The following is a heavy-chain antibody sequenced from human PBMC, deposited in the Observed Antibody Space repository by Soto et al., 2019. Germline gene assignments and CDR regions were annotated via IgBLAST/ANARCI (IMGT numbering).Heavy chain of an antibody. CDR1: GFTFSSYA. D-gene: IGHD2-15*01. Sequence: ESGGGLVQPGGSLRLSCAASGFTFSSYAMSWVRQAPGKGLEWVSAISGSGGSTYYADSVKGRFTISRDNSKNTLYLQMNSLRAEDTAVYYCAKDWPLGYCSGGSCPFDYWGQGTLVTVSS. CDR2: ISGSGGST. J-gene: IGHJ4*02. CDR3: AKDWPLGYCSGGSCPFDY. V-gene: IGHV3-23*01.